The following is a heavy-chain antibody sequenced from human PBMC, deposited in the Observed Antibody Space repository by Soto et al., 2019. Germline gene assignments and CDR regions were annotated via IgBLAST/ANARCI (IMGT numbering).Heavy chain of an antibody. V-gene: IGHV1-2*04. CDR1: GYTFTGYY. CDR2: INPNSGGT. CDR3: ARDLSTSLYYGMDV. Sequence: ASVKVSCQASGYTFTGYYMHWVRQAPGQGLEWMGWINPNSGGTNYAQKFQGWVTMTRDTSISTAYMELSRLRSDDTAVYYCARDLSTSLYYGMDVWGQGTTVTVSS. D-gene: IGHD2-2*01. J-gene: IGHJ6*02.